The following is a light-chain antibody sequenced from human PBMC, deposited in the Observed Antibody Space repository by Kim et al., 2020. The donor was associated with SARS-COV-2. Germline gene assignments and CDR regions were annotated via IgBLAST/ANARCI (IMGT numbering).Light chain of an antibody. J-gene: IGLJ2*01. V-gene: IGLV3-25*03. CDR3: QSADSSGTLV. CDR1: AMLEHN. Sequence: SPGGQSVITCSGGAMLEHNAACYKQKPREAPVLVVYKESERPSGSPERFFGASSGRTVTFPISGVKAEDDADYYWQSADSSGTLVFGGGTKLTVL. CDR2: KES.